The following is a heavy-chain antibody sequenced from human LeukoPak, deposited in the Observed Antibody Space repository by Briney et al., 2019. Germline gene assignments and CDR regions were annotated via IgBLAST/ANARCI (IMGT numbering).Heavy chain of an antibody. CDR3: ARDAYCYGSGSYFFDY. CDR1: GGSISGYY. CDR2: IYYSGST. D-gene: IGHD3-10*01. V-gene: IGHV4-59*01. Sequence: PSETLSLTCTVSGGSISGYYWSWIRQPPGKGLEWIGYIYYSGSTNYNPSLKSRVTISVDTSKNQFSLRLSSATAADTAVYYCARDAYCYGSGSYFFDYWGQGTLVTVSS. J-gene: IGHJ4*02.